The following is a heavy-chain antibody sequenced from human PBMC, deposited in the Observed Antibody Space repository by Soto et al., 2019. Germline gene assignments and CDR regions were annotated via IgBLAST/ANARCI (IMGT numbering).Heavy chain of an antibody. CDR1: GDSIRSYS. J-gene: IGHJ4*02. Sequence: SETLSLTCTVSGDSIRSYSWSWIRQPPGKGLAGIGYIFDRGSTNYNPSPTSRVTISVHTSKNPFSLKLSSVTAADTAVYYCATLRGLGEVSPYFASWGQG. V-gene: IGHV4-59*08. D-gene: IGHD3-16*01. CDR3: ATLRGLGEVSPYFAS. CDR2: IFDRGST.